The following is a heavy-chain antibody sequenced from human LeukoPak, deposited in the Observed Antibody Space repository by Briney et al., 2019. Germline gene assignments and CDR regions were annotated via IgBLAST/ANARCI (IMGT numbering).Heavy chain of an antibody. Sequence: GTSLKLSCVASGFTFTNYAMSWVRQAPGKGLEWVSAITGSDGSSYYADSVKGRFTISRDNSKNTLYLQVNSLRAEDTAVYYCAKWGDYDILTGYYVPDYWGQGTLVTVSS. D-gene: IGHD3-9*01. CDR2: ITGSDGSS. V-gene: IGHV3-23*01. CDR3: AKWGDYDILTGYYVPDY. CDR1: GFTFTNYA. J-gene: IGHJ4*02.